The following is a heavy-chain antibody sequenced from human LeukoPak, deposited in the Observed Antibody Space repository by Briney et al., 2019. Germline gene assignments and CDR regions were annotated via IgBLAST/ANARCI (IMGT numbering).Heavy chain of an antibody. CDR1: GGTFSSYA. D-gene: IGHD1-26*01. Sequence: GSSVKVSCKASGGTFSSYAISWVRQAPGQGLEWMGRIIPILGIANYAQKFQGRVMITADKSTSTAYMELSSLRSEDTAVYYCARDLSGSYLDYWGQGTLVTVSS. V-gene: IGHV1-69*04. CDR2: IIPILGIA. CDR3: ARDLSGSYLDY. J-gene: IGHJ4*02.